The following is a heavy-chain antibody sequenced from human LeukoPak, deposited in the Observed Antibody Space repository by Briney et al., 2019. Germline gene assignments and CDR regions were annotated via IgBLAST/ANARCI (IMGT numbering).Heavy chain of an antibody. CDR2: IYYNGNT. CDR1: GASISSSY. V-gene: IGHV4-59*01. D-gene: IGHD3-22*01. CDR3: VRGNYDNRGYSNAFDI. J-gene: IGHJ3*02. Sequence: SETLSLTCTVSGASISSSYWSWIRQPPGKRLEWIGYIYYNGNTNSNPSLKSRVTISADTSKNRFSLKLSSVAAADTAIYYCVRGNYDNRGYSNAFDIWAQGTMVTVSS.